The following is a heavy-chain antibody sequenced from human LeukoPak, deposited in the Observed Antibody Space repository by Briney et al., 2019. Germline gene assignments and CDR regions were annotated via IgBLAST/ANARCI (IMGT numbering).Heavy chain of an antibody. CDR2: ISGSGGST. D-gene: IGHD2-15*01. J-gene: IGHJ4*02. V-gene: IGHV3-23*01. CDR3: ARPRLPYCSGGSCYGFDY. Sequence: GGSLRLSCATSGFTFNSYAMNWVRQAPGKGLEWVSGISGSGGSTYYADSVKGRFTISRDNSKNTLYLQMKSLRAEDTAVYYCARPRLPYCSGGSCYGFDYWGQGTLVTVSS. CDR1: GFTFNSYA.